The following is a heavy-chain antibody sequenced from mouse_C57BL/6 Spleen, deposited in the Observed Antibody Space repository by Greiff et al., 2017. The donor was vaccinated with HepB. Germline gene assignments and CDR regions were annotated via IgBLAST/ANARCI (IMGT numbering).Heavy chain of an antibody. CDR2: INPSTGGT. V-gene: IGHV1-42*01. CDR1: GYSFTGYY. J-gene: IGHJ3*01. D-gene: IGHD2-1*01. CDR3: ARNGNYGAWFAY. Sequence: EVQLQQSGPELVKPGASVKISCKASGYSFTGYYMNWVKQSPEKSLEWIGAINPSTGGTTYNQKFKAKATLTVDKSSSTAYMQLKSLTSEDAAVYYCARNGNYGAWFAYGGQGTRVTVSA.